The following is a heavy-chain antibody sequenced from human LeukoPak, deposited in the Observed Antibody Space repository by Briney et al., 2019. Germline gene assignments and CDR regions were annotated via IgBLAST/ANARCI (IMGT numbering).Heavy chain of an antibody. D-gene: IGHD3-3*01. CDR3: ARDKEEYDFWSGYYKGYYYMDV. V-gene: IGHV3-23*01. Sequence: RTGGSLRLSCAASGFTFSSYAMSWVRQAPGKGLEWVSTISGSGGITYYADSVKGRFTISRDNSKNTLHLQMNSLRAEDTAVYYCARDKEEYDFWSGYYKGYYYMDVWGKGTTVTVSS. J-gene: IGHJ6*03. CDR2: ISGSGGIT. CDR1: GFTFSSYA.